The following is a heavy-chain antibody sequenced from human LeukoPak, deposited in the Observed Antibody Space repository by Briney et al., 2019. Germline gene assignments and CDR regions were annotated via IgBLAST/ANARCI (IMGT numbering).Heavy chain of an antibody. V-gene: IGHV3-66*02. Sequence: PGGSLRLSCAASGFTVSSNYMSWVRLAPGKGLEWVSVIYSGGSTYYADSVKGRFTISRDNSKNTLYLQMNSLRAEDTAVYYCARDLAGYFDYWGQGTLVTVSS. CDR1: GFTVSSNY. CDR3: ARDLAGYFDY. J-gene: IGHJ4*02. CDR2: IYSGGST.